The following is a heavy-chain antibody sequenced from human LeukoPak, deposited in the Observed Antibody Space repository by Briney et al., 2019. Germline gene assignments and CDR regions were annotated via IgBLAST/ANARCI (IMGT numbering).Heavy chain of an antibody. CDR2: IYYSGST. CDR3: ARQKGGTSFLGTNWFDP. J-gene: IGHJ5*02. V-gene: IGHV4-59*08. D-gene: IGHD2-2*01. CDR1: GGSISSYY. Sequence: PSETLSLTCTVSGGSISSYYWSWIRQPPGKGLEWIGYIYYSGSTNYNPSLKSRVTISVDTSKNQFSLKLSSVTAADTAVYYCARQKGGTSFLGTNWFDPWGREPWSPSPQ.